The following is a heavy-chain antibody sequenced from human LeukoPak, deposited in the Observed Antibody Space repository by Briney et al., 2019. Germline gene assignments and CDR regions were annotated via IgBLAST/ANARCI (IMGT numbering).Heavy chain of an antibody. V-gene: IGHV1-18*01. D-gene: IGHD1-26*01. CDR2: ASAYADDT. Sequence: GASVKVSCKASGYTFTSYGISWVRQAPGQGLEWMGWASAYADDTNYVQKFRGRITMTTDTSTSTAYMELRSLRSDDTAVYYCARDCIGCLGFDYWGQGTLVTVSS. CDR1: GYTFTSYG. J-gene: IGHJ4*02. CDR3: ARDCIGCLGFDY.